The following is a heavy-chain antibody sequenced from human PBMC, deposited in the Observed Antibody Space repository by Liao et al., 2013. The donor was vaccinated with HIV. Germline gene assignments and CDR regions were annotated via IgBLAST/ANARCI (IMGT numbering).Heavy chain of an antibody. CDR3: ARDLYCSSTSCSYFDY. D-gene: IGHD2-2*01. CDR2: IYTSGST. V-gene: IGHV4-4*07. CDR1: GGSFSGYY. Sequence: QVQLQESGPGLVKPSETLSLTCAVYGGSFSGYYWSWIRQPAGKGLEWIGRIYTSGSTNYNPSLKSRVTMSVDTSKNQFSLKLSSVTAADTAVYYCARDLYCSSTSCSYFDYWGQGTLVTVSS. J-gene: IGHJ4*02.